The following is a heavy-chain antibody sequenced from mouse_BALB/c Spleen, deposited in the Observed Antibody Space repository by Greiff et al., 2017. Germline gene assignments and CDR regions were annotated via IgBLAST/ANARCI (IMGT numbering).Heavy chain of an antibody. Sequence: QVQLQQSGAELVKPGASVKLSCTTSGYTFTSYWIQWVKQRPGQGLGWLGEIFPGTGTTYYNEKFKGKATLTIDTSSSTAYMQLSSLTSEDSAVYFCARYDIDYWGQGTTLTVSS. CDR3: ARYDIDY. V-gene: IGHV1S132*01. CDR1: GYTFTSYW. J-gene: IGHJ2*01. D-gene: IGHD2-12*01. CDR2: IFPGTGTT.